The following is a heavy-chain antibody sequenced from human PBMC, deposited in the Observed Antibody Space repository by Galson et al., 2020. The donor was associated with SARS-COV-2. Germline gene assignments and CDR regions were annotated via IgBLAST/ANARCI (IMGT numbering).Heavy chain of an antibody. CDR3: ARGLQRPVFRGIVTYFHTFCGMDV. CDR2: ISSSANTI. Sequence: AGSLSLSCAASGFTFSDYYMTWIRQAPGKGLEWIAYISSSANTIYYADSVRGRFTISRDNAKNSLYLQMNSLTAEDTAVYYCARGLQRPVFRGIVTYFHTFCGMDVWGQVSTVIVSS. J-gene: IGHJ6*02. D-gene: IGHD3-10*01. CDR1: GFTFSDYY. V-gene: IGHV3-11*01.